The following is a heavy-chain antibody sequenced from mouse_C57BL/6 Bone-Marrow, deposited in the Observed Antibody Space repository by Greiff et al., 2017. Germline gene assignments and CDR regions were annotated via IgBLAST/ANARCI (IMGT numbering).Heavy chain of an antibody. D-gene: IGHD2-12*01. V-gene: IGHV1-81*01. CDR1: GYTFTSYG. CDR3: ARSSYDWFAY. CDR2: IYPRSGNT. Sequence: QVTLKVSGAELARPGASVKLSCKASGYTFTSYGISWVKQRTGQGLEWIGEIYPRSGNTYYNEKFKGKATLTADKSSSTAYMELRSLTSEDSAVYFCARSSYDWFAYWGQGTLVTVSA. J-gene: IGHJ3*01.